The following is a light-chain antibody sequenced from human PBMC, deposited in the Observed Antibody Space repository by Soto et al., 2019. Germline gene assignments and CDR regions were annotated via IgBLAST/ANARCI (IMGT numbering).Light chain of an antibody. CDR2: KAS. Sequence: DIQMTQSPSTLSASVGDRVTITCRASQSIDINLAWYQQKPGKAPNLLIYKASSLESGVPSRFSGSGSGTEFNLTISSLQPDDFATYYCQQYQYKSYPYTFGQGTKLEIK. CDR1: QSIDIN. CDR3: QQYQYKSYPYT. J-gene: IGKJ2*01. V-gene: IGKV1-5*03.